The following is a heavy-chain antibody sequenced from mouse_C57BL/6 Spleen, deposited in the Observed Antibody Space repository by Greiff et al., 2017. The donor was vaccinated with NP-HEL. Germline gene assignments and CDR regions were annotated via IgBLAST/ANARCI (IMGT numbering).Heavy chain of an antibody. Sequence: VQLQQSGAELVKPGASVKMSCKASGYTFTSYWITWVKQRPGQGLEWIGDIYPGSGSTNYNEKFKSKATLTVDTSSSTAYMQLSSLTSEDSAVYYCARIAGPRGYYFDYWGQGTTLTVSS. CDR1: GYTFTSYW. J-gene: IGHJ2*01. V-gene: IGHV1-55*01. CDR3: ARIAGPRGYYFDY. CDR2: IYPGSGST.